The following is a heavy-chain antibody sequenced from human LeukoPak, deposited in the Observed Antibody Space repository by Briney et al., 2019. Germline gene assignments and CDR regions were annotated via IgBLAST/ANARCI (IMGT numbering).Heavy chain of an antibody. CDR1: GYTFTGYY. CDR2: ILPIFDMA. Sequence: GASVKVSCKASGYTFTGYYMHWVRQAPGQGLEWMGRILPIFDMANYAQKFQGRVTITADKSTRTAYMELSSLRSDDTAVYYCARDGGWLQTQNHYYYHGMDVWGQGTMVTVSS. J-gene: IGHJ6*02. V-gene: IGHV1-69*04. D-gene: IGHD5-24*01. CDR3: ARDGGWLQTQNHYYYHGMDV.